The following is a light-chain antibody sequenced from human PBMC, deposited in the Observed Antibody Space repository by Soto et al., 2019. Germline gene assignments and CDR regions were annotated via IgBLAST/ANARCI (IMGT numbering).Light chain of an antibody. CDR1: QSISYW. CDR3: QQYNNYWT. CDR2: KAS. Sequence: DIQMTQSPSTLSASVGDRVTITCRASQSISYWLAWYQQKPGKAPNLLIYKASSLESGVPSRFSGSGSGTEFTLTISSLQPDDFATYYCQQYNNYWTFGQGTKVETK. J-gene: IGKJ1*01. V-gene: IGKV1-5*03.